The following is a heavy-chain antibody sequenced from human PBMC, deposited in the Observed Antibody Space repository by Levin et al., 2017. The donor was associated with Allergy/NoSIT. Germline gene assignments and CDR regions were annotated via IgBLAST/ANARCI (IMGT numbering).Heavy chain of an antibody. V-gene: IGHV3-23*01. CDR1: GFTFSSYA. Sequence: GESLKISCAASGFTFSSYAMSWVRQAPGKGLEWVSAISGSGGSTYYADSVKGRFTISRDNSKNTLYLQMNSLRAEDTAVYYCAKDGASMVRGVRGSDYWGQGTLVTVSS. J-gene: IGHJ4*02. D-gene: IGHD3-10*01. CDR3: AKDGASMVRGVRGSDY. CDR2: ISGSGGST.